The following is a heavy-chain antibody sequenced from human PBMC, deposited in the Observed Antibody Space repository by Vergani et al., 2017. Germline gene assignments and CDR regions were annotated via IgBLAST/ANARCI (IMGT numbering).Heavy chain of an antibody. CDR2: IKNTGDST. V-gene: IGHV3-23*01. J-gene: IGHJ4*02. CDR1: GFTFSSHA. CDR3: GRGSDNYN. D-gene: IGHD5-24*01. Sequence: EVQLLQSEGAVVQPGGSLRLSCVASGFTFSSHAMSWVRQGHGQGLEWVSRIKNTGDSTYYSDSVKGRFTISRDNTKNTLYLQINSLRVEDTAVYYCGRGSDNYNWGQGTRVTVSS.